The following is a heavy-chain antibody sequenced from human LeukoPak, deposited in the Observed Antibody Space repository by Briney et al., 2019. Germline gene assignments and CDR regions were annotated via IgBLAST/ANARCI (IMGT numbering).Heavy chain of an antibody. D-gene: IGHD3-10*01. Sequence: PSETLSLTCAVSGYSISSGYYWGWIRQPPGKGLEWIGSIYHTGSTYYNPSLQSRVTISLDSPKNQFSLKLSSVTAADTAVYYCARGKVWYGELEDAYYFDSWGQGTLVTVSS. CDR1: GYSISSGYY. J-gene: IGHJ4*02. CDR2: IYHTGST. CDR3: ARGKVWYGELEDAYYFDS. V-gene: IGHV4-38-2*01.